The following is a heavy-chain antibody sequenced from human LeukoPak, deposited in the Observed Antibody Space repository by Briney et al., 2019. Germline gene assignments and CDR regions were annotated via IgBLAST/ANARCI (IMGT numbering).Heavy chain of an antibody. J-gene: IGHJ4*02. V-gene: IGHV3-23*01. CDR1: GFTFSSYA. CDR3: ARDSDSSSWYREGLDY. Sequence: TGGSLRLSCVASGFTFSSYAMSWVRQAPGKGLEWVSAISGSGGSTYYADSVKGRFTISRDNAKNSLYLQMNSLRAEDTAVYYCARDSDSSSWYREGLDYWGQGTLVTVSS. CDR2: ISGSGGST. D-gene: IGHD6-13*01.